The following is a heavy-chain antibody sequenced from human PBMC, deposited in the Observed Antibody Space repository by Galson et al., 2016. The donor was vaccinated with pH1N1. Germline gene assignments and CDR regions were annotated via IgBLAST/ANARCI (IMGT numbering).Heavy chain of an antibody. Sequence: TLSLTCIVSGASVSSGEYYWSWIRQPPGKGLEWIAYIYYSGSTDYNPSLKSRVTITSDMSKNHFSLRLSSVTAADTAMYYCARGIRGSQPDLTYHFDFWGQGALVTVSS. CDR2: IYYSGST. D-gene: IGHD1-26*01. V-gene: IGHV4-30-4*01. CDR3: ARGIRGSQPDLTYHFDF. CDR1: GASVSSGEYY. J-gene: IGHJ4*02.